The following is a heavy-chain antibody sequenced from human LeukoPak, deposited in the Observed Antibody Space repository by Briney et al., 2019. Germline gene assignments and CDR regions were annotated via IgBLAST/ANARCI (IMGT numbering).Heavy chain of an antibody. CDR2: IYYSGST. Sequence: PSETLSLTCTVSGGSISSGGYYWSWIRQHPGKGLEWIGYIYYSGSTYYNPSLKSRVTISVDTSKNQFSLKLSSVTAADTAVYYCARGLGSYYDFCDWLDPWGQGTLVTVSS. J-gene: IGHJ5*02. CDR1: GGSISSGGYY. V-gene: IGHV4-31*03. D-gene: IGHD3-3*01. CDR3: ARGLGSYYDFCDWLDP.